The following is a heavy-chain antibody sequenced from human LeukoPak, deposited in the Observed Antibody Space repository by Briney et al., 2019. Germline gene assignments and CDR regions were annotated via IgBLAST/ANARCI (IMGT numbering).Heavy chain of an antibody. D-gene: IGHD6-6*01. CDR3: AKDGNGYSSSDRYYYYYMDV. V-gene: IGHV3-43D*03. Sequence: GGSLRLSCAASGFTFDDYAMHWVRQAPGKGLEWVSLISWDGGSTYYADSVKGRFTISRDNSKNSLYLQMNSLRAEDTALYYCAKDGNGYSSSDRYYYYYMDVWGKGATVTVSS. CDR2: ISWDGGST. CDR1: GFTFDDYA. J-gene: IGHJ6*03.